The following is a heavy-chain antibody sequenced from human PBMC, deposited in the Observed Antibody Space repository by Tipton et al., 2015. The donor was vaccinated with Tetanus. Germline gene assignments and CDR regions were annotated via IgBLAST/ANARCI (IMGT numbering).Heavy chain of an antibody. CDR2: TYYSGST. Sequence: TLSLTYTVSGASIGSISYYWSWIRQPPGKGLEWIGYTYYSGSTGYNPSLKSRVTISIDSSKNQFSLKLTSVTAADTAVYYCARDERYGDYAYWGQGALVTVSS. V-gene: IGHV4-61*01. D-gene: IGHD4-17*01. J-gene: IGHJ4*02. CDR1: GASIGSISYY. CDR3: ARDERYGDYAY.